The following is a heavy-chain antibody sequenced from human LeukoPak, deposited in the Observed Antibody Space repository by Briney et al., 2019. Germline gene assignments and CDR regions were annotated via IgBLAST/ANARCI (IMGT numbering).Heavy chain of an antibody. J-gene: IGHJ4*02. Sequence: GGSLTLSCAASGFTFSSYDMHWVRQAPGKGLEWVAFIRYDGSNKYYADSVKGRFLISRDNSKNTLYLQMNSLKAEDTAVYYCATRFARIRTDYGNYVRKQIDYWGQGTLVTVSS. D-gene: IGHD4-11*01. CDR3: ATRFARIRTDYGNYVRKQIDY. V-gene: IGHV3-30*02. CDR2: IRYDGSNK. CDR1: GFTFSSYD.